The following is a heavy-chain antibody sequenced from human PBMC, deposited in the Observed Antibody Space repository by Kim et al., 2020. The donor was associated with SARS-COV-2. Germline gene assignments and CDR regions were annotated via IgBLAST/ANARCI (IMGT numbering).Heavy chain of an antibody. V-gene: IGHV5-10-1*01. CDR2: IDPSDSYT. J-gene: IGHJ4*02. D-gene: IGHD6-13*01. CDR1: GYSFTSYW. CDR3: ARPGDYSSSWYPPDDY. Sequence: GESLKISCKGSGYSFTSYWISWVRQMPGKGLEWMGRIDPSDSYTNYSPSFQGHVTISADKSISTAYLQWSSLKASDTAMYYCARPGDYSSSWYPPDDYWGQGTLVTVSS.